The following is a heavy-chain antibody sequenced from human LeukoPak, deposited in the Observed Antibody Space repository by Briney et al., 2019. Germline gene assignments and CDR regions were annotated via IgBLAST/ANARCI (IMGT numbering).Heavy chain of an antibody. CDR2: IYHRGST. CDR1: GGSISSGGYY. Sequence: PSQTLSLTCTVSGGSISSGGYYWSWIRQPPGKGLEWIGYIYHRGSTYYNPSLKSRVTISVDRSKNQFSLKLSSVTAADTAVYYCARDSGQYSSSDLMSWFDPWGQGTLVTVSS. D-gene: IGHD6-6*01. J-gene: IGHJ5*02. V-gene: IGHV4-30-2*01. CDR3: ARDSGQYSSSDLMSWFDP.